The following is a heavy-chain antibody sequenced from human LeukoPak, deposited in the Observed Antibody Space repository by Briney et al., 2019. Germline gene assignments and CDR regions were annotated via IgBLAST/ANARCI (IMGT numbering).Heavy chain of an antibody. V-gene: IGHV3-53*01. CDR2: IYRGGTI. D-gene: IGHD4-17*01. CDR3: ARADRDGDPDHFDY. Sequence: GGSLRLSCAASGFNVSRNYMSWVRQAPGKGLEWVSLIYRGGTIYYADSVKARFTISRDNSKNTLFLQMNSLRAEDTAVYYCARADRDGDPDHFDYWGQGTLVTASS. CDR1: GFNVSRNY. J-gene: IGHJ4*02.